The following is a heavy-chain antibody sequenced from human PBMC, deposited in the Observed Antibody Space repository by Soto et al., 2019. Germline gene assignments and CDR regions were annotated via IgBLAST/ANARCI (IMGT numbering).Heavy chain of an antibody. J-gene: IGHJ4*02. V-gene: IGHV3-30*18. CDR2: ISYDGSNR. Sequence: QVQLVESGGGVAQPGRSLRLSCAASGFTFSSYGMHWVRQSPGKGLAWVAAISYDGSNRYYADSVKGRFTISRDNSKNTLYLQMDSLRAEDTAVYYCAKGRRCSGGRCYQEEFEEWGQGTLVTVSS. CDR1: GFTFSSYG. D-gene: IGHD2-15*01. CDR3: AKGRRCSGGRCYQEEFEE.